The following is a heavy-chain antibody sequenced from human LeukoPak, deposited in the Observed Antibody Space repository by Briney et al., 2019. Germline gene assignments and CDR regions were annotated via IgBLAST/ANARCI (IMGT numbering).Heavy chain of an antibody. Sequence: GGSLRLTCVSSGFTFSSYAMSWVREAPGKELEWVSTFSGSGGSTYYADSVKGRFTISRDNSKNTLYLQMNSLRAEDTAVYYCAKSGLNRFDYWGQGTLVTVSS. CDR3: AKSGLNRFDY. V-gene: IGHV3-23*01. D-gene: IGHD2-15*01. CDR1: GFTFSSYA. J-gene: IGHJ4*02. CDR2: FSGSGGST.